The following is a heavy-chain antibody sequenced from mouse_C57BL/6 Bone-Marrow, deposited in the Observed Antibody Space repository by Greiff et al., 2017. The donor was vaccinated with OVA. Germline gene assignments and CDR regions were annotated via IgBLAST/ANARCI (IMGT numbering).Heavy chain of an antibody. D-gene: IGHD2-4*01. CDR1: GYTFTSYW. J-gene: IGHJ2*01. Sequence: QVQLQQPGAELVRPGSSVKLSCKASGYTFTSYWMHWVKQRPIQGLEWIGNIDPSDSETHYNQKFKDKATLTVDKSSSTAYMQLSSLTSEDSAVYYCAREGYMGLRPYYFDYWGQGTTLTVSS. V-gene: IGHV1-52*01. CDR3: AREGYMGLRPYYFDY. CDR2: IDPSDSET.